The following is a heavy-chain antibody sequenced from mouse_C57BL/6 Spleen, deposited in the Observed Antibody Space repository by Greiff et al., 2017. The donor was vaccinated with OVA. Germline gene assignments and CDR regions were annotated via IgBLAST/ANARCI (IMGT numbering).Heavy chain of an antibody. V-gene: IGHV1-61*01. J-gene: IGHJ1*03. CDR1: GYTFTSYW. CDR2: IYPSDSET. CDR3: ARSDGYDWYFDV. D-gene: IGHD2-2*01. Sequence: QVQLQQPGAELVRPGSSVKLSCKASGYTFTSYWMDWVKQRPGQGLEWIGNIYPSDSETHYNQKFKDKATLTVDKSSSTAYMQRSSLTSEDSAVYYCARSDGYDWYFDVWGTGTTVTVSS.